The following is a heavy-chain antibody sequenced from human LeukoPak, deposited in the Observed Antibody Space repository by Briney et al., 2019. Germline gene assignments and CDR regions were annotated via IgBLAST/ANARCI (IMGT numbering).Heavy chain of an antibody. CDR3: AKAINNVSGPLYYFDY. J-gene: IGHJ4*02. CDR1: GFTFSNYW. Sequence: GGSLRLSCVASGFTFSNYWVHWVRQPPGKGLVWVSRIYVDGRTTNYADSVKGRFTISRDNAKNTVYLEMNSLSVEDTPIYYCAKAINNVSGPLYYFDYWGQGTLVTVSS. V-gene: IGHV3-74*01. CDR2: IYVDGRTT. D-gene: IGHD6-19*01.